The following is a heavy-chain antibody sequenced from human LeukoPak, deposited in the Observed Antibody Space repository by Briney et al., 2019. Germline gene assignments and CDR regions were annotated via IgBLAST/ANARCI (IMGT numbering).Heavy chain of an antibody. CDR3: AKDRAGRRCAHFPFDC. CDR2: IDDSGDST. V-gene: IGHV3-23*01. Sequence: GGSLRLSCAASGFTISSFALNWVRQAPGRGLEWVSTIDDSGDSTYYADSVQGRFTISRDNSKSTLYLQMSSLTAGDTAVYYCAKDRAGRRCAHFPFDCWGQGTLVTVSS. CDR1: GFTISSFA. D-gene: IGHD5-24*01. J-gene: IGHJ4*02.